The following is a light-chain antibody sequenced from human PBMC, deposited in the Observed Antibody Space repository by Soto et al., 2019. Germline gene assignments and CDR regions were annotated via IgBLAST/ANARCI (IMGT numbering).Light chain of an antibody. CDR3: KQLRNGGGGEYT. CDR2: DAS. V-gene: IGKV3-11*01. Sequence: EIVLTQSPATLSLSPGERATLSCRASQSVSSYLAWYQQKPGQAPRLLIYDASSRATGIPARFSGSGSGTDFTLPLTGLGSEDLPFFYVKQLRNGGGGEYTFGQGTKLEIK. J-gene: IGKJ2*01. CDR1: QSVSSY.